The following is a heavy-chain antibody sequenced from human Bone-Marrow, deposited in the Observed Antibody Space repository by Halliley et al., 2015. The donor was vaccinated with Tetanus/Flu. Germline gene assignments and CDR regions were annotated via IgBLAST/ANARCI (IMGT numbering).Heavy chain of an antibody. J-gene: IGHJ5*02. Sequence: IYPDGTTYYADSVKGRFIISRHNSENTVSLEMNSLKPDDTAVYSCARGGGEGRGSHYRWFDPWGQGTLVTVSS. V-gene: IGHV3-53*04. CDR2: IYPDGTT. CDR3: ARGGGEGRGSHYRWFDP. D-gene: IGHD3-22*01.